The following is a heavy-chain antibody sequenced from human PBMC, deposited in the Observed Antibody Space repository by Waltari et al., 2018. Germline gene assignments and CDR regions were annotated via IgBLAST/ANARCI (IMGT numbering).Heavy chain of an antibody. CDR1: GFTFGDYI. CDR3: IRDSAYYIPSGFV. CDR2: IRSKAYGGTT. Sequence: EVQLVESGGGLVQPGRSLRLSCTTSGFTFGDYIMDWVRQAPGKGLEWVGFIRSKAYGGTTEYAASVKGRFTISRDDSKSIAYLQMNSLKTEDTAVYYCIRDSAYYIPSGFVWGQGTTVTVSS. J-gene: IGHJ6*02. V-gene: IGHV3-49*04. D-gene: IGHD3-10*01.